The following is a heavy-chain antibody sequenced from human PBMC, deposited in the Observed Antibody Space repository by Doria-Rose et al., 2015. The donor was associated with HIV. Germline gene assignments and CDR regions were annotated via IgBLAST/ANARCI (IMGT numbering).Heavy chain of an antibody. CDR1: GVSLSSPGMG. CDR3: ARIKSSRWYHKYYFDF. D-gene: IGHD6-13*01. J-gene: IGHJ4*02. Sequence: QESGPVLVKPTETLTLTCTVSGVSLSSPGMGVSWIRQPPGKALEWLANIFSDDERSYKPSLMSRLTISRGTSKSQVVLTMTDMDPVDTATYYCARIKSSRWYHKYYFDFWGQGTLVIVSA. V-gene: IGHV2-26*01. CDR2: IFSDDER.